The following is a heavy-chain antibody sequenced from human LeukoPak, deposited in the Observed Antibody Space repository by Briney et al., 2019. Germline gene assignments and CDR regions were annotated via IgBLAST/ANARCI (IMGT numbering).Heavy chain of an antibody. CDR2: MNPKSGDA. CDR3: ARGPFGNCGGGPCHFRDIDNWYDP. CDR1: GYTFTTYD. V-gene: IGHV1-8*03. Sequence: ASVKVSCKASGYTFTTYDINWVRQAAGQGSEWMGWMNPKSGDAGYADKFQGRVAITRDTSINTAYLELSALTSDDTAVYYCARGPFGNCGGGPCHFRDIDNWYDPWGQGTLVTVSP. J-gene: IGHJ5*02. D-gene: IGHD2-21*01.